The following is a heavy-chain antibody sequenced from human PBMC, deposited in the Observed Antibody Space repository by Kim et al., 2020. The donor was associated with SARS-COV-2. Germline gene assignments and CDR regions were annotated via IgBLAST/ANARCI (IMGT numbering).Heavy chain of an antibody. Sequence: NPSLKSRVVISVVTSKNQFSLRLSSVTAADTAVYYCARVPTGNYGGYFDYWGQGILVTVSS. V-gene: IGHV4-31*02. D-gene: IGHD3-10*01. CDR3: ARVPTGNYGGYFDY. J-gene: IGHJ4*02.